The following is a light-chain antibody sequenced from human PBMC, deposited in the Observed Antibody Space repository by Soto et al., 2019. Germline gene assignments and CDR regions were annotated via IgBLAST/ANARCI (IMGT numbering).Light chain of an antibody. V-gene: IGLV2-11*01. CDR1: SSDVGGYNY. J-gene: IGLJ1*01. CDR3: CSYAGSYTIYV. Sequence: QSALTQPRSVSGSPGQSVTISCTGTSSDVGGYNYVSWYQHHPGKAPKLMIYDVTKRPSGVPDRFSGSKSGNTASLTISGLQAEDEADYYCCSYAGSYTIYVFGTGTKLTVL. CDR2: DVT.